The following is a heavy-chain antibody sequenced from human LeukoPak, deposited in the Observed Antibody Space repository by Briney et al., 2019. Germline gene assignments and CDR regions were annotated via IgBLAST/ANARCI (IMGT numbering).Heavy chain of an antibody. CDR3: AKMVWNRWFSSSQPLYYDMDV. CDR2: ISYDGSNK. V-gene: IGHV3-30*18. Sequence: PGGSLRLSCAASGFTFSNYGMHWVRQAPGKGLEWVAVISYDGSNKYYADSVKGRFTISRDNSKNTLYLEMNSLRPEDTAVYYCAKMVWNRWFSSSQPLYYDMDVWGQGTTVTVSS. J-gene: IGHJ6*02. D-gene: IGHD2-2*01. CDR1: GFTFSNYG.